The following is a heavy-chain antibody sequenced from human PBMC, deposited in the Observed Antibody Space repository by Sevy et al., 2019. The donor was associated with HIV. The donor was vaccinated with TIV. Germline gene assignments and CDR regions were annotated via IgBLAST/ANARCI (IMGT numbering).Heavy chain of an antibody. J-gene: IGHJ4*02. D-gene: IGHD5-18*01. Sequence: GGSLRLSCAASGFSFSSYWMSWVRQAPGKGLELVATMKQDGTEKDYVDSVKGRFTISRDNTKSSLFLQMNSLSAEDTAVYYCVREGLGGYSYSLDCWGQGTLVTVSS. V-gene: IGHV3-7*01. CDR1: GFSFSSYW. CDR3: VREGLGGYSYSLDC. CDR2: MKQDGTEK.